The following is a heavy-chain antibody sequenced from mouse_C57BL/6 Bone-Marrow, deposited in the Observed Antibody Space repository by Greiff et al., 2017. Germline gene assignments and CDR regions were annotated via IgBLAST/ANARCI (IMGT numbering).Heavy chain of an antibody. CDR2: IDPEDGDT. CDR1: GFNIKDYY. J-gene: IGHJ2*01. CDR3: TTGTTVVATEFDY. V-gene: IGHV14-1*01. D-gene: IGHD1-1*01. Sequence: VQLQQSGAELVRPGASVKLSCTASGFNIKDYYMHWVKQRPEQGLEWIGRIDPEDGDTEYAPKFQGKATMTADTSSNTAYLQLSSLTSEDTAVYYCTTGTTVVATEFDYWGQGTTPTVSS.